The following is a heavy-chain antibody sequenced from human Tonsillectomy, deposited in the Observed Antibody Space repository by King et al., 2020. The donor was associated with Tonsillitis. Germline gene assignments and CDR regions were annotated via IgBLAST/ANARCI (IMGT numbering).Heavy chain of an antibody. CDR3: AKQIGFCSGGTCSLDF. V-gene: IGHV3-23*04. Sequence: VQLVESGGGLVQSGGSLRLSCAASGFTFSNYAMSWGRQAPGKGLEWVPRLSGIGGYTYYADSVEGRFTISRDNSKNTLCLQMSSLRAEDTAVYYCAKQIGFCSGGTCSLDFWGQGALVTVSS. CDR1: GFTFSNYA. J-gene: IGHJ4*02. D-gene: IGHD2-15*01. CDR2: LSGIGGYT.